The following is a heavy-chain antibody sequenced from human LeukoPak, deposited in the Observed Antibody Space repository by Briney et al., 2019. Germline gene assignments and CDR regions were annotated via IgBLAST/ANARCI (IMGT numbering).Heavy chain of an antibody. CDR2: IYTSGST. V-gene: IGHV4-39*07. D-gene: IGHD3-10*01. Sequence: SETLSLTCTVSGGSISSSSYYWGWIRQPPGKGLEWIGSIYTSGSTNYNPSLKSRVTMSVDTSKNQFSLKLSSVTAADTAVYYCARVSYYYGSGSYYALGYYYYMDVWGKGTTVTISS. J-gene: IGHJ6*03. CDR3: ARVSYYYGSGSYYALGYYYYMDV. CDR1: GGSISSSSYY.